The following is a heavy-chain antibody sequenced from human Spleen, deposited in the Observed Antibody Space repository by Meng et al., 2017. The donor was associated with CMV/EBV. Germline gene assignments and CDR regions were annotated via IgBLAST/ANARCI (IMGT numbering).Heavy chain of an antibody. CDR1: GYTFIGYY. CDR3: ARGPMTTGLNYYYYGMDV. Sequence: ASVKVSCKASGYTFIGYYMHWVRQAPGQGLEWMGWINPETGDSNYAQKFQGRVTMTRDTFITTAYMEVSRLRSDDTAVYYCARGPMTTGLNYYYYGMDVWGQGTTVTVSS. CDR2: INPETGDS. D-gene: IGHD4-11*01. V-gene: IGHV1-2*02. J-gene: IGHJ6*02.